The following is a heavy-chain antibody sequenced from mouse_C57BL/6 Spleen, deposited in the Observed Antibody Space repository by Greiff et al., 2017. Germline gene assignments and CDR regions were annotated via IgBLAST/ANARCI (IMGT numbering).Heavy chain of an antibody. CDR1: GYSITSGYY. CDR3: ASDDYAYFDY. J-gene: IGHJ2*01. D-gene: IGHD2-4*01. Sequence: EVQLQQSGPGLVKPSQSLSLTCSVTGYSITSGYYWNWIRQFPGNKLEWMAYISYDGSNNYNPSLKNRISITRDTSKNQFFLKLNSLTTEDTATYYCASDDYAYFDYWGQGTTLTVSS. CDR2: ISYDGSN. V-gene: IGHV3-6*01.